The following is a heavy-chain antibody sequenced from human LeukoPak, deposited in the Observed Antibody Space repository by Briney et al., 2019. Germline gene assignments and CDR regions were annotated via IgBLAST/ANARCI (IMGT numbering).Heavy chain of an antibody. V-gene: IGHV4-39*01. D-gene: IGHD5-18*01. CDR3: ARLELWVDY. Sequence: SETLSFTCTVSGGSISSSSYYWGWIRQPPGKGLEWIGSIYQSGSTYYNPSLKSRVTISVDTSKNQFSLKLSSVTAADTAVYYCARLELWVDYWGQGTLVTVSS. CDR1: GGSISSSSYY. CDR2: IYQSGST. J-gene: IGHJ4*02.